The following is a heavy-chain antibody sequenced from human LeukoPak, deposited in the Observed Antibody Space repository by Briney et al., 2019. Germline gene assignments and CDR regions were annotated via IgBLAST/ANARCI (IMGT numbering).Heavy chain of an antibody. CDR3: AKRADYGGNSYDC. CDR2: INSDGSST. CDR1: GFTFSSYW. J-gene: IGHJ4*02. Sequence: GGSLRLSCAASGFTFSSYWMHWIRQVPGKGLVWVSRINSDGSSTSYADSVKGRFTISRDNAKNTLYLQMNSLRGEDTAVYYCAKRADYGGNSYDCWGQGTLVTVSS. D-gene: IGHD4-23*01. V-gene: IGHV3-74*01.